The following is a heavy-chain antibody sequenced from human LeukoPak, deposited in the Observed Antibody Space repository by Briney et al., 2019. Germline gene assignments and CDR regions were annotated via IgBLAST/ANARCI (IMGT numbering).Heavy chain of an antibody. CDR1: GGSFSGYY. Sequence: SETLSLTCAVYGGSFSGYYWSWIRQPPGKGLEWIGEINHSGSTNYNPSLKSRVTVSVDTSKNQFSLKLSSVTAADTAVYYCARGPWGRGVPQAFDYWGQGTLVTVSS. CDR2: INHSGST. J-gene: IGHJ4*02. V-gene: IGHV4-34*01. D-gene: IGHD3-10*01. CDR3: ARGPWGRGVPQAFDY.